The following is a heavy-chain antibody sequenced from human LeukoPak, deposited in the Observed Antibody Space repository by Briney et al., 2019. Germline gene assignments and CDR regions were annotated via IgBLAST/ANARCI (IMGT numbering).Heavy chain of an antibody. D-gene: IGHD2-2*01. CDR1: GFTFSSYA. V-gene: IGHV3-23*01. Sequence: GGSLRLSCAASGFTFSSYAMSWVRQAPGKGLEWVSAISGSGGSTYYADSVKGRFTISGDNSKNTLYLQMNSLRAEDTAVYYCAKENIVVVPAAITYFDYWGQGTLVTVSS. CDR2: ISGSGGST. J-gene: IGHJ4*02. CDR3: AKENIVVVPAAITYFDY.